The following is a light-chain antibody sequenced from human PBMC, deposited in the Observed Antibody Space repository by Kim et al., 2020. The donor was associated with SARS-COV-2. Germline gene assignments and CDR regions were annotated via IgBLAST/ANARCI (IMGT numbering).Light chain of an antibody. CDR2: KAS. Sequence: DIQMTQSPSTLSASLGDRVTITCRASQSMSSWLAWYQQKPGKAPKVLIYKASTLESGVPSRFSGSGSGTLFTLTISSLQPDDFATYYCQQYNNYPLTFGGGTKVDIK. CDR1: QSMSSW. V-gene: IGKV1-5*03. J-gene: IGKJ4*01. CDR3: QQYNNYPLT.